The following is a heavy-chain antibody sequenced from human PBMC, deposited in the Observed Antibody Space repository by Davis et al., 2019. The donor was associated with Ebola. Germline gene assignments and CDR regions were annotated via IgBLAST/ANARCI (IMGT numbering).Heavy chain of an antibody. V-gene: IGHV4-59*01. CDR3: AGTTVTANNYYYYGMDV. CDR2: IYYSGTT. CDR1: GDSINTYY. J-gene: IGHJ6*02. D-gene: IGHD4-17*01. Sequence: GSLRLSCTVSGDSINTYYWSWVRLAPGKGLEWIGYIYYSGTTNYNPSLKSRVTILIDTSKNQFSLKLSSVTAADTAFYYCAGTTVTANNYYYYGMDVWGQGTTVTVSS.